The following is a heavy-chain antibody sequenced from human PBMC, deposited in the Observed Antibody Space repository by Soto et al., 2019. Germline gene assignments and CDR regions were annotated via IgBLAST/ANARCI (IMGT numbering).Heavy chain of an antibody. CDR2: IIPILGIT. D-gene: IGHD3-22*01. CDR3: ATPGGPGHYDSGEDFDY. V-gene: IGHV1-69*02. CDR1: GGTFSSYT. Sequence: GASVKVSCKASGGTFSSYTISWVRQAPGQGLEWMGRIIPILGITNYAQKFQGRVTITADKSTSTAYMELSSLRSEDTAVYYCATPGGPGHYDSGEDFDYWGRGTLVTVSS. J-gene: IGHJ4*02.